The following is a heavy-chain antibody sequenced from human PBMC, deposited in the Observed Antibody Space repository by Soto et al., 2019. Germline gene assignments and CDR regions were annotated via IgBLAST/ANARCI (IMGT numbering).Heavy chain of an antibody. CDR3: ARDFWGRDYYDSSGLDI. D-gene: IGHD3-22*01. J-gene: IGHJ3*02. Sequence: ASVKVSCKASGYTFSSYGISWVRQAPRQGLEWMGWISVYNGNTKYAQKFQGRVTMTTDTSTSTAYMELRSLRSDDTAVYYCARDFWGRDYYDSSGLDIWGQGTMVTVSS. V-gene: IGHV1-18*01. CDR2: ISVYNGNT. CDR1: GYTFSSYG.